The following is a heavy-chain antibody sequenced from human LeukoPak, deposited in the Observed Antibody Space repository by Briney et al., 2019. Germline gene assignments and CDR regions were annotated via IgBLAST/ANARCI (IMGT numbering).Heavy chain of an antibody. CDR2: IIPIFGTA. J-gene: IGHJ4*02. Sequence: ASVKVSCKASGGTFSSYAISWVRQAPGQGLEWMGGIIPIFGTANYAQKFQGRVTITADESTSTAYMELSSLRSEDTAVYYCAREMVDIVLMVYAIQQVGFDYWGQGTLVTVSS. CDR1: GGTFSSYA. CDR3: AREMVDIVLMVYAIQQVGFDY. V-gene: IGHV1-69*01. D-gene: IGHD2-8*01.